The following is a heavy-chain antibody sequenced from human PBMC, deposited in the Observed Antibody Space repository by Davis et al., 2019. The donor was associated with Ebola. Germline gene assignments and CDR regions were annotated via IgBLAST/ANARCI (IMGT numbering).Heavy chain of an antibody. D-gene: IGHD3-22*01. V-gene: IGHV1-18*04. J-gene: IGHJ5*02. Sequence: ASVKVSCKASGYTFTSYGISWVRQAPGQGLEWMGWISAYNGNTNYAQKLRGRVTMTTDTSTSTAYMELRSLRSDDTAVYYCARGITMIVGVDWFDPWGQGTLVTVSS. CDR3: ARGITMIVGVDWFDP. CDR1: GYTFTSYG. CDR2: ISAYNGNT.